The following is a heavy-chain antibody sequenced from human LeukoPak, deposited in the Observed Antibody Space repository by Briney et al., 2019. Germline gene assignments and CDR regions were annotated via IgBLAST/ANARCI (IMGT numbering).Heavy chain of an antibody. J-gene: IGHJ6*03. D-gene: IGHD3-10*01. CDR2: IFYSGST. V-gene: IGHV4-39*01. CDR3: ARRTRDGGEPYYYYYMDV. CDR1: GGSISSDSYS. Sequence: PSETLSLTCIVSGGSISSDSYSWGWIRQPPGRGLEWFGSIFYSGSTYYNPSLKSRVTISVDTSNNQFSLKLSSVTAADTAVYYCARRTRDGGEPYYYYYMDVWGKGTTVTVSS.